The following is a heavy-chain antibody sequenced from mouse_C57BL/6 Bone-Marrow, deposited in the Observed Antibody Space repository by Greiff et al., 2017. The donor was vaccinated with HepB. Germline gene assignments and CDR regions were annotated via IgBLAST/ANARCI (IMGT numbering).Heavy chain of an antibody. D-gene: IGHD1-1*01. J-gene: IGHJ2*01. V-gene: IGHV1-15*01. Sequence: QVQLQQSGAELVRPGASVTLSCKASGYTFTDYEMHWVKQTPVHGLEWIGAIDPETGGTAYNQKFKGKAILTADKSSSTAYMELRSLTSEDSAVYYCTNWGLPITTIVAGYFDYWGQGTTLTVSS. CDR2: IDPETGGT. CDR3: TNWGLPITTIVAGYFDY. CDR1: GYTFTDYE.